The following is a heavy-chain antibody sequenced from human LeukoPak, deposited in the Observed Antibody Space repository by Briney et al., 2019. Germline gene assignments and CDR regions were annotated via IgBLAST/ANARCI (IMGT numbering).Heavy chain of an antibody. D-gene: IGHD2-2*01. CDR2: IVVGSGNT. Sequence: SEKVSCKASGFTFTSSAMQWVRQARGQRLEWIGWIVVGSGNTNYAQKFQERVTITRDMSTSTAYMELSSLRSEDAAVYYCAAGPDHYCSSTSCYVSYYYMDVWGKGTTVTVSS. CDR3: AAGPDHYCSSTSCYVSYYYMDV. V-gene: IGHV1-58*02. CDR1: GFTFTSSA. J-gene: IGHJ6*03.